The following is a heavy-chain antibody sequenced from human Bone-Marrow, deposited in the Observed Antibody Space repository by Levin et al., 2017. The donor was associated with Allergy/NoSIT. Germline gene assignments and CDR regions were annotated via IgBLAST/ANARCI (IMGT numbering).Heavy chain of an antibody. D-gene: IGHD4-17*01. CDR3: ATVGTGDFFEYFQR. V-gene: IGHV3-48*01. CDR1: GFMFNSYG. Sequence: GGSLRLSCAASGFMFNSYGMNWVRQSPGRGLEWISYISRSGGSIYYADSVKGRFTISRDNAKSSLSMQMDSLRAEDTAFYYWATVGTGDFFEYFQRWDQGAVVTVSS. J-gene: IGHJ1*01. CDR2: ISRSGGSI.